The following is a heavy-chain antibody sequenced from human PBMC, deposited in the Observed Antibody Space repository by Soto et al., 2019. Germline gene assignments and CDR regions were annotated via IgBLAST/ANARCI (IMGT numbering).Heavy chain of an antibody. Sequence: SETLSLTCTVSGGSISSSSYYWGWIRQPPGKGLEWIGSIYYSGSTYYNPSPKSRVTISVDTSKNQFSLKLSSVTAADTAVYYCARPRGPGYSYGYDYWGQGTLVTVSS. J-gene: IGHJ4*02. V-gene: IGHV4-39*01. D-gene: IGHD5-18*01. CDR2: IYYSGST. CDR3: ARPRGPGYSYGYDY. CDR1: GGSISSSSYY.